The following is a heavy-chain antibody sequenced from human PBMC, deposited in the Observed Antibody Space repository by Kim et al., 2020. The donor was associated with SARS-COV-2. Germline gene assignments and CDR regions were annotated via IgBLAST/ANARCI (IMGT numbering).Heavy chain of an antibody. CDR2: INHSGST. D-gene: IGHD2-15*01. V-gene: IGHV4-34*01. J-gene: IGHJ5*02. CDR1: GGSFSGYY. Sequence: SETLSLTCAVYGGSFSGYYWSWIRQPPGKGLEWIGEINHSGSTNYNPSLKSRVTISVDTSKNQFSLKLSSVTAADTAVYYCARGGVLAPRRIVVVVAALSSNWFDPWGQGTLVTVSS. CDR3: ARGGVLAPRRIVVVVAALSSNWFDP.